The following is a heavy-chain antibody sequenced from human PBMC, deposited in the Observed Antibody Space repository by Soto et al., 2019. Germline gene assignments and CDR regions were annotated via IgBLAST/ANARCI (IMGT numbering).Heavy chain of an antibody. CDR1: GGTFSSYA. Sequence: QVQLVQSGAEVKKPGSSVKVSCKASGGTFSSYAISWVRQAPGQGLEWMGWINPNSGGTNYAQKFQGRVTMTRDTSISTAYMELSRLRSDDTAVYYCARLRIAARYFDYWGQGTLVTVSS. V-gene: IGHV1-2*02. J-gene: IGHJ4*02. CDR3: ARLRIAARYFDY. D-gene: IGHD6-6*01. CDR2: INPNSGGT.